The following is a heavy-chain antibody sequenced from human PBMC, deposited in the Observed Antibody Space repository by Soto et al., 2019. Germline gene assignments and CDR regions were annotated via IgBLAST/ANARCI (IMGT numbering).Heavy chain of an antibody. CDR3: ASGIAVAGTLSWFDP. Sequence: QVQLVQSGAEVKKPGASVKVSCKASGYTFTSYYMHWVRQAPGQGLEWMGIINPSGGSTSYAQKFQGRVTMTRDTSTITVYMEVRSLRSEDTAVYYCASGIAVAGTLSWFDPWCQGTLVTVSS. CDR2: INPSGGST. V-gene: IGHV1-46*01. CDR1: GYTFTSYY. J-gene: IGHJ5*02. D-gene: IGHD6-19*01.